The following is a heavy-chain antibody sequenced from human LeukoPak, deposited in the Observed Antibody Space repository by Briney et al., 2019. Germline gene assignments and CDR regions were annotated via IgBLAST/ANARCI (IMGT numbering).Heavy chain of an antibody. CDR3: ARGFGGYDLFLDY. CDR1: GFTFSSYS. D-gene: IGHD3-10*01. J-gene: IGHJ4*02. Sequence: GGYLRLYCAASGFTFSSYSMNWVRQAPGKGLEWVSSISSSSSYIYYADSVKGRFTISRDNAKNSLYLQMNSLRAEDTAVYYCARGFGGYDLFLDYWGQGTLVTVSS. CDR2: ISSSSSYI. V-gene: IGHV3-21*01.